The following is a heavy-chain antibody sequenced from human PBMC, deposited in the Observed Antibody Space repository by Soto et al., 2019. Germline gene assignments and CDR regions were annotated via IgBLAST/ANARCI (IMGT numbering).Heavy chain of an antibody. CDR1: GDAFSSYA. D-gene: IGHD3-22*01. CDR2: IIPIFGTA. J-gene: IGHJ6*02. CDR3: ARDGSGYRTRASPMDV. V-gene: IGHV1-69*01. Sequence: QVQLVQSGAEVKKPGSSVKVSGKACGDAFSSYAISWLRQAPGQGLEWMGGIIPIFGTANYAQKFQGRVTITADESTSTAYMELSSLRSEDTAVYYCARDGSGYRTRASPMDVWGQGTTVTVSS.